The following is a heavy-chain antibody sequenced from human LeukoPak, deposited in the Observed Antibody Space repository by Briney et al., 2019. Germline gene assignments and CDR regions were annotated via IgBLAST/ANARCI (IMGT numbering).Heavy chain of an antibody. D-gene: IGHD2-15*01. CDR2: ISYDGSNK. CDR3: AKDLRGHSPFDY. J-gene: IGHJ4*02. Sequence: GGSLRLSCAASGFPFSSYAMSWVRQAPGKGLEWVAVISYDGSNKYYADSVKGRFTISRDNSKNTLYLQMNSLRAEDTAVYYCAKDLRGHSPFDYWGQGTLVTVSS. CDR1: GFPFSSYA. V-gene: IGHV3-30*18.